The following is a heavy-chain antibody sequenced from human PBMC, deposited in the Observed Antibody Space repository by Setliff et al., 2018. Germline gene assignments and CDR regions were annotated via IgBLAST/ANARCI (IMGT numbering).Heavy chain of an antibody. J-gene: IGHJ4*02. CDR2: ISGSGSSS. V-gene: IGHV3-23*01. CDR1: GFTFSTFA. CDR3: AKDNGKGHLYLLEGYFDY. D-gene: IGHD2-15*01. Sequence: SLRLSCAASGFTFSTFAMSWVRQAPGKGLEWVSHISGSGSSSSYADSVKGRFTISRDNARNTLYLQMNSLRAEDTAVYYCAKDNGKGHLYLLEGYFDYWGQGALVTVSS.